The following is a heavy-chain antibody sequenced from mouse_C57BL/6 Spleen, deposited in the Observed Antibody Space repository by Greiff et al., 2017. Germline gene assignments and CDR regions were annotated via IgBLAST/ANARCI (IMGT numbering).Heavy chain of an antibody. Sequence: EVKLVESGPGLVKPSQSLSLTCSVTGYSITSGYYWNWIRQFPGNKLEWMGYISYDGSNNYNPSLKNRISITRDTSKNQFFLKLNSVTTEDTATYCCALNWDGRYYFDYWGQGTTLTVSS. V-gene: IGHV3-6*01. D-gene: IGHD4-1*01. J-gene: IGHJ2*01. CDR1: GYSITSGYY. CDR3: ALNWDGRYYFDY. CDR2: ISYDGSN.